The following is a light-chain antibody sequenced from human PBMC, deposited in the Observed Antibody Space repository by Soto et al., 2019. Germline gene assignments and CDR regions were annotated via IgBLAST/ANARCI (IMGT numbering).Light chain of an antibody. CDR1: SGSVSSSNY. Sequence: QTVVTQEPSFSVSPGGTVTLTCGLRSGSVSSSNYPNWHQQTPGQAPRTLIYSTNIRSSGVPARFSGSIVGNKAALTITGAQAEDECDYYCVLYVGSAIWVFGGGTKLTVL. V-gene: IGLV8-61*01. CDR3: VLYVGSAIWV. CDR2: STN. J-gene: IGLJ3*02.